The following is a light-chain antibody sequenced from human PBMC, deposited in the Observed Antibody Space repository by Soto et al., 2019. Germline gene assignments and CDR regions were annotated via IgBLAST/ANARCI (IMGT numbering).Light chain of an antibody. Sequence: QSALTQPASVSGSPGQSITISCSGTSSDVGAHDFVSWYQHHPDKAPKVIIFKVTKRPSAVSDRFSGSKTGNTASLTISGLQAEDEADYYCNSYTLSKTVIFGGGTKLTVL. CDR1: SSDVGAHDF. V-gene: IGLV2-14*01. CDR2: KVT. J-gene: IGLJ2*01. CDR3: NSYTLSKTVI.